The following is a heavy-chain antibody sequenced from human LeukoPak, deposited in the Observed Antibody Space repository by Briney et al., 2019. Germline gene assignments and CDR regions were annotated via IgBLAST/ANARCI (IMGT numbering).Heavy chain of an antibody. CDR1: GFTFSSYN. CDR2: ISSSSSYI. V-gene: IGHV3-21*01. CDR3: ARDRKQWGTGFDY. Sequence: GGSLRLSCAASGFTFSSYNMNWVRQAPGKGLELVSSISSSSSYIYYADSVKGRFTISRDNAKNSLYMQMNSLRAEDTAVYYGARDRKQWGTGFDYWGQGTLVTVSS. D-gene: IGHD6-19*01. J-gene: IGHJ4*02.